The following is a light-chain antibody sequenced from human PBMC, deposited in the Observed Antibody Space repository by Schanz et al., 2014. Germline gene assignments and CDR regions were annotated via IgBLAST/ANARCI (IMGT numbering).Light chain of an antibody. CDR2: DVS. CDR1: SSDVGGYNY. J-gene: IGLJ1*01. CDR3: SSYTSSATLV. Sequence: QSVLTQPASVSGSPGQSITISCTGTSSDVGGYNYVSWYQQHPVKAPKLMIYDVSNRPSGVSNRFSGSKSGNTASLTISGLQADDEADYYCSSYTSSATLVFGTGTKLTVL. V-gene: IGLV2-14*01.